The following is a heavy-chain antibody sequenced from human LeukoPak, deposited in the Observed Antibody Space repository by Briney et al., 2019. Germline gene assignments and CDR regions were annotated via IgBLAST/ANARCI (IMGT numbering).Heavy chain of an antibody. J-gene: IGHJ4*02. D-gene: IGHD3-22*01. Sequence: GGSLRLSCAASGYTFRSFSINWVRQAPGKGLEWVSSISVRSNYIYYADSVRGRFSISRDDARNSLYLQMDSLRGDDTAVYYCARLRRNSDSSGYYYYDDYWGQGTLVTVSS. CDR1: GYTFRSFS. CDR3: ARLRRNSDSSGYYYYDDY. V-gene: IGHV3-21*01. CDR2: ISVRSNYI.